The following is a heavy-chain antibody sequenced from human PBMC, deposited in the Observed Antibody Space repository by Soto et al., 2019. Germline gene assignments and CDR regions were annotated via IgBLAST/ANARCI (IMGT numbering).Heavy chain of an antibody. J-gene: IGHJ3*02. D-gene: IGHD3-22*01. CDR3: ARAQAREYYYDSSGYYGDAFDI. V-gene: IGHV1-69*13. CDR1: GGTFSSYA. CDR2: IIPIFGTA. Sequence: SVKVSCKASGGTFSSYAISWVRQAPGQGLEWMGGIIPIFGTANYAQKFQGRVTITADESTSTAYMELSSLRSEDTAVYYCARAQAREYYYDSSGYYGDAFDIWGQGTMVTVSS.